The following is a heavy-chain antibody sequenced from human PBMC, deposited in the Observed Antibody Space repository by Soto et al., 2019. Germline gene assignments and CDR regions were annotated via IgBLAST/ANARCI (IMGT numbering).Heavy chain of an antibody. V-gene: IGHV3-23*01. J-gene: IGHJ4*02. Sequence: GGSLRLSCAASGFTFSSYAMSGVRQAPGKGLEWVSAISGSGGSTYYADSVKGRFTISRDNSKNTLYLQMNSLRAEDTAVYYWAKGRIAVAETLHYWAQGSLVIVSS. CDR3: AKGRIAVAETLHY. CDR1: GFTFSSYA. CDR2: ISGSGGST.